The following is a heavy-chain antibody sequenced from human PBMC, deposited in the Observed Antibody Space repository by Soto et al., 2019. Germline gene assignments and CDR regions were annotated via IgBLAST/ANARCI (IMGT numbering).Heavy chain of an antibody. J-gene: IGHJ6*02. V-gene: IGHV5-51*01. D-gene: IGHD2-8*01. Sequence: GESLKISCQGSGYIFTSYWIGWVRQMPGKGLEWMGIIYPGDSDIRYSPSFQGQVTISADKSISTAYLQWGSLKASDTAMYYCARQPRMVYATNPYYYGMDVWGQGTTVTVSS. CDR3: ARQPRMVYATNPYYYGMDV. CDR2: IYPGDSDI. CDR1: GYIFTSYW.